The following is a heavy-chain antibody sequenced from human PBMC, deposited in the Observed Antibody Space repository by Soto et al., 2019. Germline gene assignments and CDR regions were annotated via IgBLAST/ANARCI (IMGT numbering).Heavy chain of an antibody. CDR1: GYTFNNYG. J-gene: IGHJ4*02. V-gene: IGHV1-18*01. CDR3: ARHRNFFDY. Sequence: QDQLVQSGAEVKKPGASVKVSCKASGYTFNNYGITWVRQAPGQGLEWMGWISPYNGHTNYAQKLPGRVTMTTDTPTSKAYMELRSLRADDRAVYFCARHRNFFDYWGQGTLVTVSS. CDR2: ISPYNGHT.